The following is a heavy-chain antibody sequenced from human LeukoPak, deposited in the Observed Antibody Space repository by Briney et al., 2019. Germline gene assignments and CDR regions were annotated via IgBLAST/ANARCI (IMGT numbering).Heavy chain of an antibody. CDR2: IYSRGST. CDR1: GFTVSSNY. V-gene: IGHV3-53*01. D-gene: IGHD5-18*01. J-gene: IGHJ3*01. Sequence: GGSLRLSCAASGFTVSSNYMTWVRQAPGKGLEWVSVIYSRGSTYYADSVKGRFTISRDNSKNTLYLQMNSLRAEDTAVYYCARGGGWGDTDAFFFWGQGTMVTVSS. CDR3: ARGGGWGDTDAFFF.